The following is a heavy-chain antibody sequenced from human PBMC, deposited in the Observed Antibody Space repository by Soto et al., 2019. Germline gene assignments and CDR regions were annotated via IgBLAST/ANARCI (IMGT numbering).Heavy chain of an antibody. J-gene: IGHJ4*02. Sequence: QITFKESGPPLVKPTQTLTLTCTFSGFSLKTSGVGVGWIRQPPGKALEWLALNYWDADNLYSPSVKSRLTITKDTYTNQVVLTITDMDTVNTATYYCARLLWFGESGFDYWGQVTPVTVSS. V-gene: IGHV2-5*02. CDR3: ARLLWFGESGFDY. CDR1: GFSLKTSGVG. CDR2: NYWDADN. D-gene: IGHD3-10*01.